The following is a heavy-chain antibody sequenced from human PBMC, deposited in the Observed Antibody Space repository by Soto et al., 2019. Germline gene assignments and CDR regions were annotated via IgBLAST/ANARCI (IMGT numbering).Heavy chain of an antibody. V-gene: IGHV4-59*08. CDR2: IYYSGST. CDR3: AITTVTTLGYFDY. CDR1: GGSISSYY. Sequence: SETLSHTCTVSGGSISSYYWSWIRQPPGKGLEWIGYIYYSGSTNYNPSLKSRVTISVDTSKNQFSLKLSSVTAADTAVYYCAITTVTTLGYFDYWGQGTLVTVSS. J-gene: IGHJ4*02. D-gene: IGHD4-17*01.